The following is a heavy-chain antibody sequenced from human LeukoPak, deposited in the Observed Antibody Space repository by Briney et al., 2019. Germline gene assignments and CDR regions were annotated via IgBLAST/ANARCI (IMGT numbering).Heavy chain of an antibody. V-gene: IGHV4-4*07. Sequence: SETLSLTCTVSGGSISSYYWSWIRQPAGKGLEWIGRIYTSGSTNYNPSLKSRVTMSVDTSKNQFSLKLSSVTAADTAVYYCARDRYCSSTSCLPDAFDIWGQGTVVTVSS. D-gene: IGHD2-2*01. CDR2: IYTSGST. CDR3: ARDRYCSSTSCLPDAFDI. J-gene: IGHJ3*02. CDR1: GGSISSYY.